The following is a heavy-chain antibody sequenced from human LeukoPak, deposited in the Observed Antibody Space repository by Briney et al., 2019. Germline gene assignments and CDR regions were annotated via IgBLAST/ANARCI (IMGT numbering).Heavy chain of an antibody. J-gene: IGHJ4*02. CDR1: GYSFTSNY. CDR2: IYPRDGST. CDR3: ARGGVLTSAYYFDY. V-gene: IGHV1-46*01. D-gene: IGHD3-9*01. Sequence: ASVKVSCKASGYSFTSNYIHWVRQAPGQGLEWMGMIYPRDGSTSYAQKFQGRVTVTRDTSISTAYMELSRLRSDDTAVYYCARGGVLTSAYYFDYWGQGTLVTVSS.